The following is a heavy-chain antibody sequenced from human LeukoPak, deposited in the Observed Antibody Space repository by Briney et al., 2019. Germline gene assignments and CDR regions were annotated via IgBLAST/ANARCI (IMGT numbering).Heavy chain of an antibody. Sequence: ASVKVSCKASGYTFTSYGISWVRQAPGQGLEWMGWISAYNGNTNYAQKLQGRVTMTTDTSTSTAYMELRSLRSDDTAVYYCARDLYDSSGYYYYYYGMDVWGQGTTVTVSS. V-gene: IGHV1-18*01. CDR2: ISAYNGNT. CDR3: ARDLYDSSGYYYYYYGMDV. J-gene: IGHJ6*02. D-gene: IGHD3-22*01. CDR1: GYTFTSYG.